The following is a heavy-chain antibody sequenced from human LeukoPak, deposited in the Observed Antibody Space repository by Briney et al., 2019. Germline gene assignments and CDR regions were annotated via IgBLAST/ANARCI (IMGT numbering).Heavy chain of an antibody. J-gene: IGHJ4*02. Sequence: SSETLSLTCTVSGFSISGHYWSWIRQPPGKGLEWIGYVYSSGSTNYNPSLSSRVTISVDTSKNQFSLKLSPVTAADTAVYYCARGNGYNYYWGQGSLVTVSS. CDR2: VYSSGST. CDR1: GFSISGHY. CDR3: ARGNGYNYY. D-gene: IGHD5-24*01. V-gene: IGHV4-59*11.